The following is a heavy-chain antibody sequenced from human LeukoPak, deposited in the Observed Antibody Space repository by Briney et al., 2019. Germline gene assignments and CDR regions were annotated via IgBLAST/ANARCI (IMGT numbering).Heavy chain of an antibody. CDR1: GFTFSDYD. CDR2: ISGLSSYT. Sequence: GGSLRLFCSASGFTFSDYDMTWVRQAPGKGLEWVSSISGLSSYTYYGESVKGRFSISRDNAKNSLYLQMNSLGAEDTATYYCARAFPPLRTSSAGDLWGQGILVTVSS. J-gene: IGHJ4*02. D-gene: IGHD3-16*01. CDR3: ARAFPPLRTSSAGDL. V-gene: IGHV3-21*01.